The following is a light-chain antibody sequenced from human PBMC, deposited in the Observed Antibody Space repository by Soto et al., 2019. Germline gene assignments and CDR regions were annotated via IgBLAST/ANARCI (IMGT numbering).Light chain of an antibody. CDR2: EVS. CDR3: SSYTSRSTLV. Sequence: QSVLTQPASVSGSPGQSITISCTGTSSDVGGYNYVSWYQQHPGKAPKLMIYEVSNRPSGVSNRFSGSKSGNTASLTISRLQDEEEADPYCSSYTSRSTLVFGGGTKVTV. CDR1: SSDVGGYNY. V-gene: IGLV2-14*01. J-gene: IGLJ3*02.